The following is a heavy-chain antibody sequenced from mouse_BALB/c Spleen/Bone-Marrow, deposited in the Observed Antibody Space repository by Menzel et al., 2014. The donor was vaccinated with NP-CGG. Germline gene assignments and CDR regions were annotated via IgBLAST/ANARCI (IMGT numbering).Heavy chain of an antibody. CDR1: GYTFTNYW. CDR3: ARGRTTVVSDY. CDR2: IEPSDSYT. V-gene: IGHV1-69*02. J-gene: IGHJ2*02. D-gene: IGHD1-1*01. Sequence: VQLQQSGAEVVKPGASVKASCKASGYTFTNYWMQWVKQRPGQGLEWIGEIEPSDSYTNYNQDFKGKATLTVGKSSSTAYMQLSSLTSEDSAVYYCARGRTTVVSDYWGQGTSLTVSS.